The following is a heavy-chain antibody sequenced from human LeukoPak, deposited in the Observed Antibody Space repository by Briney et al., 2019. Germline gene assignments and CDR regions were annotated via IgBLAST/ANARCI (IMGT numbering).Heavy chain of an antibody. Sequence: SETLSPTCTVSGGSIGSYYWSWIRQPPGKGLEWIGYIYYSGSTNYNPSLKSRVTISVDTSKNQFSLKLSSVTAADTAVYYCARLGYYDILTGYLPDRWFDPWGQGTLVTVSS. V-gene: IGHV4-59*08. CDR2: IYYSGST. CDR1: GGSIGSYY. D-gene: IGHD3-9*01. CDR3: ARLGYYDILTGYLPDRWFDP. J-gene: IGHJ5*02.